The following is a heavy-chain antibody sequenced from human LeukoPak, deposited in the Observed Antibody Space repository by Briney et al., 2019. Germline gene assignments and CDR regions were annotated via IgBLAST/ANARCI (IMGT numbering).Heavy chain of an antibody. Sequence: ASVKVSCKASGYTFTDYDINWVRLAPGQGLEWMGWISAYNGNTNYAQKLQGRVTMTTDTSTSTAYMELRSLRSEDMAVYYCARVVPAAIVWGQGTLVTVSS. CDR3: ARVVPAAIV. J-gene: IGHJ4*02. CDR2: ISAYNGNT. V-gene: IGHV1-18*03. CDR1: GYTFTDYD. D-gene: IGHD2-2*02.